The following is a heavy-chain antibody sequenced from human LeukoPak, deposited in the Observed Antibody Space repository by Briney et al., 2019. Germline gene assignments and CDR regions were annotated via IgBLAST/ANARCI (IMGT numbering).Heavy chain of an antibody. CDR2: IYSGGST. CDR1: GFTFSSNY. D-gene: IGHD1-26*01. Sequence: GGSLRLSCAASGFTFSSNYMSWVRQAPGKGLEWVSVIYSGGSTYYADSVKGRFTISRDNSKNTLYLQMNSLRAEDTAVYYCARDRSGGRGFYYYYMDVWGKGTTVTISS. V-gene: IGHV3-66*01. J-gene: IGHJ6*03. CDR3: ARDRSGGRGFYYYYMDV.